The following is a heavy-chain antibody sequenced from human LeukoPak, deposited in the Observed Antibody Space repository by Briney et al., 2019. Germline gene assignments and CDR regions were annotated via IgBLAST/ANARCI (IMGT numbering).Heavy chain of an antibody. Sequence: GESLKISCKGSGYNFANSRIGWVRQMPGKGLEWMGSINPGDSETAYSPSFKGQVTILVDKSTTTAYLQWSSLEVSDTAIYYCTRHGDGFRYRGQGTLVTISS. CDR3: TRHGDGFRY. CDR2: INPGDSET. V-gene: IGHV5-51*01. J-gene: IGHJ4*02. CDR1: GYNFANSR. D-gene: IGHD2-21*02.